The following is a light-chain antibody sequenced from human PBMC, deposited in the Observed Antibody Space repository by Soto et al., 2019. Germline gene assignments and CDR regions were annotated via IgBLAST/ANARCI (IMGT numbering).Light chain of an antibody. V-gene: IGKV1-33*01. J-gene: IGKJ3*01. Sequence: DIQMTQSPSSLSAFVGDRVTITCQASQDIVHSLNWYQQKPGKAPKLLIYAASSLETGVPSKFSGSGSGTDFKFTISSLQPEDVATYYCQHYDSLPPTFGPGTKVDIK. CDR2: AAS. CDR3: QHYDSLPPT. CDR1: QDIVHS.